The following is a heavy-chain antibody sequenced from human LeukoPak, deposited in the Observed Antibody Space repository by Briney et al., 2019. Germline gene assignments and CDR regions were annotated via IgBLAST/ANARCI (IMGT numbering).Heavy chain of an antibody. J-gene: IGHJ4*02. Sequence: PSETLSLTCDVSGVSISGTNYYWGWIRQPPGMGLEWIGSIHYRLPTFYNPLLKSRVTISVDTSKNQISLRLRSVTAADTAVYYCARHEEEDGYNAKTPVYWGQGTLVTVSS. CDR1: GVSISGTNYY. CDR3: ARHEEEDGYNAKTPVY. CDR2: IHYRLPT. V-gene: IGHV4-39*01. D-gene: IGHD5-24*01.